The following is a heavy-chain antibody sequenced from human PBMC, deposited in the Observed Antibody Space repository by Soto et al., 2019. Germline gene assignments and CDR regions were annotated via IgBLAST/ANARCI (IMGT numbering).Heavy chain of an antibody. V-gene: IGHV1-46*01. D-gene: IGHD3-10*01. J-gene: IGHJ4*02. CDR3: ARDYYGSGSYYWYYFDY. CDR1: GYTFTSYY. Sequence: ASVKVSCKASGYTFTSYYMHWVRQAPGQGLEWMGIINPSGGSTSYAQKFQGRVTITTDTSTSTVYMELSSLRSEDTAVYYCARDYYGSGSYYWYYFDYWGQGTLVTVSS. CDR2: INPSGGST.